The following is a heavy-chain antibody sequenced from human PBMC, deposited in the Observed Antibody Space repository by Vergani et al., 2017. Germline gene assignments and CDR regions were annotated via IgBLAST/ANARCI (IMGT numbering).Heavy chain of an antibody. CDR1: GFTFSSYA. J-gene: IGHJ4*02. D-gene: IGHD4-23*01. CDR2: INPNSGGT. Sequence: VQLLESGGGLVQPGGSLRLSCAASGFTFSSYAISWVRQAPGQGLEWMGWINPNSGGTNYAQKFQGRVTMTRDTSISTAYMELSRLRSDDTAVYYCARDWGAYGGNSCFDYWGQGTLVTVSS. V-gene: IGHV1-2*02. CDR3: ARDWGAYGGNSCFDY.